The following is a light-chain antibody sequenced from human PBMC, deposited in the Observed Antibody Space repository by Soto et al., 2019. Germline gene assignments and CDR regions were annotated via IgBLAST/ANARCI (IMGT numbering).Light chain of an antibody. CDR3: QQGYNIVLT. J-gene: IGKJ4*02. V-gene: IGKV1-39*01. CDR2: STS. CDR1: QGIGTY. Sequence: DIQMTQSPSSLSASVGDRVTITCRASQGIGTYLNWYQQKPGKAPKLLIYSTSTLESGVPSRFSSSGGGTDFTLTISSRQLEDFATYYCQQGYNIVLTFGGGTKVEVK.